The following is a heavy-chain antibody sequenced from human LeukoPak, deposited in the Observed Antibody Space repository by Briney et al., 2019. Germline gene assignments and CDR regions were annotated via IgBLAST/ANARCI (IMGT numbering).Heavy chain of an antibody. V-gene: IGHV4-39*01. CDR2: IYYSGST. Sequence: ASETLSLTCTVSGGSISSSSYYWGWIRQPPGKGLERIGSIYYSGSTYYNPSLKSRVTISVDTSKNQFSLKLSSVTAADTAVYYCARHRGAVFITPWGQGTLVTVSS. D-gene: IGHD2-8*01. CDR1: GGSISSSSYY. CDR3: ARHRGAVFITP. J-gene: IGHJ5*02.